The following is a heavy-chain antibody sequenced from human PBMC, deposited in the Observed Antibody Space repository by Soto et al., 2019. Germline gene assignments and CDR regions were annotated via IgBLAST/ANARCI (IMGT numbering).Heavy chain of an antibody. CDR2: ISYDGSNK. D-gene: IGHD3-22*01. CDR1: GFTFSSYA. J-gene: IGHJ4*02. V-gene: IGHV3-30-3*01. Sequence: QVQLVESGGGVVQPGRSLRLSCAASGFTFSSYAMHWVRQAPGKGLEWVAVISYDGSNKYYADSVKGRFTISRDNSKNTLYLQLDSLRAEDTAVYYCARDARMYYYDSSGYHYFYYWGQGTLVTVSS. CDR3: ARDARMYYYDSSGYHYFYY.